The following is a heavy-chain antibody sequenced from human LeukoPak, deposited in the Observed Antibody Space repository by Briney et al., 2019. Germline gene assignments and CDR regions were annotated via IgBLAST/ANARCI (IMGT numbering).Heavy chain of an antibody. D-gene: IGHD6-19*01. J-gene: IGHJ5*02. CDR3: LMSGGWTDP. V-gene: IGHV4-59*01. CDR2: VSYSGSP. Sequence: SETLSLTCNVSGGSISSYYWSWIRQPPGKGLEWIGYVSYSGSPNYNPSLKSRVTMSLDTSKNQFSLKLSSVTAADTAVYATLMSGGWTDPWGQGTLVTVSS. CDR1: GGSISSYY.